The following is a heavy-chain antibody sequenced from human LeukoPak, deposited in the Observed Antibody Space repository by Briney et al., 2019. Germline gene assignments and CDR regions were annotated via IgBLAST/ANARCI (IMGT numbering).Heavy chain of an antibody. V-gene: IGHV5-51*01. J-gene: IGHJ5*02. CDR3: ARHADYYGSGFDP. CDR2: IYPGDSDT. CDR1: GYSFTSCW. D-gene: IGHD3-10*01. Sequence: PGASLQISCQGSGYSFTSCWIGWVRQLPGKGLEWMGIIYPGDSDTRYSPSFQGQVTISADKSISTAHLQWSSLKASDTAMYYCARHADYYGSGFDPWGQGTLVTVSS.